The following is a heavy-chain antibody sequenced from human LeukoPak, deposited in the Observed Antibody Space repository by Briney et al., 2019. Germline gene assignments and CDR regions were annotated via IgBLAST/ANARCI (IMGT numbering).Heavy chain of an antibody. CDR3: AKDRVAIFGVVTTHWFDP. Sequence: GGSLRLSCAASGFTFTSYAMNWVRQAPGKGLEWVSGISSSGDNTYYADPVKGRFTISRYNSKKTLYLQMNSLRAEDTAVYYCAKDRVAIFGVVTTHWFDPWGQGTLVTVSS. V-gene: IGHV3-23*01. CDR1: GFTFTSYA. D-gene: IGHD3-3*01. J-gene: IGHJ5*02. CDR2: ISSSGDNT.